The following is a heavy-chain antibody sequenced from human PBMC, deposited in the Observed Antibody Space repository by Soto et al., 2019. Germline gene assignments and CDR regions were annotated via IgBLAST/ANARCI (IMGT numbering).Heavy chain of an antibody. CDR3: ASSVVTMVRGVIINHYYYYGMDV. Sequence: ASVKVSCKASGYTFTSYGISWVRQAPGQGLEWMGWISAYNGNTNYAQKLQGRVTMTTDTSTSTAYMEPRSLRSDDTAVYYCASSVVTMVRGVIINHYYYYGMDVWGQGTTVTVSS. CDR2: ISAYNGNT. CDR1: GYTFTSYG. V-gene: IGHV1-18*01. D-gene: IGHD3-10*01. J-gene: IGHJ6*02.